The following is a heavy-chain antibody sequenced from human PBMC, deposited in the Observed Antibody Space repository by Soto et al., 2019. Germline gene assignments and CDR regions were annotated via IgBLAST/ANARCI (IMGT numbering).Heavy chain of an antibody. D-gene: IGHD2-15*01. J-gene: IGHJ4*02. Sequence: GASVKVSCKASGGTFSSYAISWVRQAPGQGLEWMGGVIPIFGTANYAQKFQGRVTITADESTSKAYMELSSLRSEDTAVYYCARTADIYRYRPPGPLTRWGQGNLVTVSP. CDR2: VIPIFGTA. CDR3: ARTADIYRYRPPGPLTR. V-gene: IGHV1-69*13. CDR1: GGTFSSYA.